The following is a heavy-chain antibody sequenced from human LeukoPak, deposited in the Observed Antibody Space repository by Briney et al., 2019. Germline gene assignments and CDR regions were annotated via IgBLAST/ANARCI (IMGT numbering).Heavy chain of an antibody. J-gene: IGHJ6*02. CDR3: AADAGIQLWSYYGMDV. D-gene: IGHD5-18*01. V-gene: IGHV1-58*01. CDR2: IVVGSGNT. CDR1: GFTFTSSA. Sequence: ASVKVSCKASGFTFTSSAVQWVRQARGQRLEWIGWIVVGSGNTNYAQKFQERVTITRDMSTSTAYMELSSLRSEDTAVYYCAADAGIQLWSYYGMDVWGQGATVTVSS.